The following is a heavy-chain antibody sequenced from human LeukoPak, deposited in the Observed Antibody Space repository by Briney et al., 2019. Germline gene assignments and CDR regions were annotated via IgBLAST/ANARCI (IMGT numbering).Heavy chain of an antibody. CDR1: GFTFSNYW. J-gene: IGHJ4*02. V-gene: IGHV3-7*01. D-gene: IGHD4-17*01. CDR3: ARDLENYGDYFDY. Sequence: GGSLRLSCAASGFTFSNYWMTWVRQAPGKGLEWVANIKKDGSEKNYVDSVKGRFTISRDNAKNSLYLQMNSLRAEDTAVYYCARDLENYGDYFDYWGQGTLVTVSS. CDR2: IKKDGSEK.